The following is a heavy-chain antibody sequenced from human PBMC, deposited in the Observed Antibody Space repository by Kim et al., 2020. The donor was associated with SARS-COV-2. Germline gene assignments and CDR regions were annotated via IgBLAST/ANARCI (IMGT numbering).Heavy chain of an antibody. J-gene: IGHJ2*01. Sequence: GSNNYYADSVKGRFTISRDNSKNTLYLQMNSLRAEDTAVYYCASNWYFDLWGRGTLVTVSS. V-gene: IGHV3-33*01. CDR3: ASNWYFDL. CDR2: GSNN.